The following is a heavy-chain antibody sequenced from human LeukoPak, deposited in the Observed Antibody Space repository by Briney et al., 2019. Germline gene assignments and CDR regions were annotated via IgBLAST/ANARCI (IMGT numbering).Heavy chain of an antibody. CDR3: ARDILGVTYDSSGPGGY. CDR1: GFTFSSYW. J-gene: IGHJ4*02. D-gene: IGHD3-22*01. Sequence: GGSLRLSCAASGFTFSSYWMSWVRQAPGKGLEWVANIKQDGSEKYYVDSVKRRFTISRDNAKNSLYLQMNSLRAEDTAVYYCARDILGVTYDSSGPGGYWGQGTLVTVSS. CDR2: IKQDGSEK. V-gene: IGHV3-7*01.